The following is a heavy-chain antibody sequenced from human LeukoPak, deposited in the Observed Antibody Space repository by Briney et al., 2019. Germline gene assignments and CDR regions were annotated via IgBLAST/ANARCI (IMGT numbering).Heavy chain of an antibody. CDR1: GFTFGDYA. CDR3: TRDPNGIAVAFFDY. V-gene: IGHV3-49*04. Sequence: GGSLRLSCTASGFTFGDYAMSWVRQAPGKGLEWVGFIRSKAYDGTTEYAASVKGRFTISRDDSKSIAYLQMNSLKTEDTAVYYCTRDPNGIAVAFFDYWGQGTLVTVSS. J-gene: IGHJ4*02. D-gene: IGHD6-19*01. CDR2: IRSKAYDGTT.